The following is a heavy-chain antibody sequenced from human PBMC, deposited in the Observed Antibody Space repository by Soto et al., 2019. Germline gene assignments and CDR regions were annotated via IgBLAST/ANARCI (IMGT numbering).Heavy chain of an antibody. CDR2: ISAYNGNT. CDR1: GYTFTSYG. Sequence: QVQLVQSGAEVKKPGASVKVSFKASGYTFTSYGISWVRQAPGQGLEWMGWISAYNGNTNYAQKLQGRVTMTTDTSTSTANMELRSLRSNDTAVYYCARDMRFGELLFSLKNYYYYYYMDVWGNGTTVTVSS. CDR3: ARDMRFGELLFSLKNYYYYYYMDV. D-gene: IGHD3-10*01. J-gene: IGHJ6*03. V-gene: IGHV1-18*01.